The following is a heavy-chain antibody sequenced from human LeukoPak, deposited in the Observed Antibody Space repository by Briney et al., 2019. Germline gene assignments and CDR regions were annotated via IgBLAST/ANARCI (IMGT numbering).Heavy chain of an antibody. CDR1: GGSFSGYY. D-gene: IGHD3-10*01. CDR2: INHSGST. J-gene: IGHJ6*04. V-gene: IGHV4-34*01. Sequence: SETLSLTCAVYGGSFSGYYWSWIRQPPGKGLEWIGEINHSGSTNYNPSLKSRVTISVDTSENQFSLKLSSVTAADTAVYYCAILSLSLWFGELHNHYYGMDVWGKGTTVTVSS. CDR3: AILSLSLWFGELHNHYYGMDV.